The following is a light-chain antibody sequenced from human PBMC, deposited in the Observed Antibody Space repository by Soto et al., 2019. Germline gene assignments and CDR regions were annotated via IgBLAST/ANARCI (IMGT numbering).Light chain of an antibody. Sequence: QSVLTQPASVSGSPGQSITISCPGTSSDVGGYNYVSWYQQHPGKAPKLMIYAVSNRPSGVSNRFSGSKSGNTATLTISGLQAEDEADYYCCSYTVSGTYVFGTGTKVTVI. CDR2: AVS. V-gene: IGLV2-14*01. J-gene: IGLJ1*01. CDR1: SSDVGGYNY. CDR3: CSYTVSGTYV.